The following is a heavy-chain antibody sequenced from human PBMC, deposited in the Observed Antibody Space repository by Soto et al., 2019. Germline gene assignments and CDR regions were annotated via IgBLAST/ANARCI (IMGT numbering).Heavy chain of an antibody. CDR3: AREPLT. J-gene: IGHJ4*02. Sequence: SETLSLTCTVSGGSISDYYWSWIRQPPGKGLEWIGYFSYVRGTNNSPSLKSRATISVDTSKNQFPLKLSSVTAADTAVYYCAREPLTWGQGTLVTVSS. CDR2: FSYVRGT. V-gene: IGHV4-59*12. CDR1: GGSISDYY.